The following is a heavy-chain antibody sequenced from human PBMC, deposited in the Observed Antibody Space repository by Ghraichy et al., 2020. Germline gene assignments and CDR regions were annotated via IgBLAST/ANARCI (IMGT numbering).Heavy chain of an antibody. Sequence: SETLSLTCAVYGGSFSGYYWSWIRQPPGKGLEWIGEINHSGSTNYNPSLKSRVTISVDTSKNQFSLKLSSVTAADTAVYYCTSAGKRYYGSGRTSTNYYSYVIDVWGQGTTVTVSS. D-gene: IGHD3-10*01. CDR3: TSAGKRYYGSGRTSTNYYSYVIDV. CDR2: INHSGST. CDR1: GGSFSGYY. J-gene: IGHJ6*01. V-gene: IGHV4-34*01.